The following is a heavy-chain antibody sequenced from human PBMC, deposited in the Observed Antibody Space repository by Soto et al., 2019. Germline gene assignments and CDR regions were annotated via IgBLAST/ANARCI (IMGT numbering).Heavy chain of an antibody. CDR3: FRVTTSGYYDVD. CDR2: SRNKANSYST. J-gene: IGHJ4*02. CDR1: GFTFSYHY. Sequence: ESGGGLVQPGGSLRLSCTASGFTFSYHYMDWVRQAPGTGLEWVGRSRNKANSYSTEYAASVKVRFTISRDESKNSLYLQMNSLKTEDTAAYYGFRVTTSGYYDVDSGQGTLVTVSS. D-gene: IGHD3-22*01. V-gene: IGHV3-72*01.